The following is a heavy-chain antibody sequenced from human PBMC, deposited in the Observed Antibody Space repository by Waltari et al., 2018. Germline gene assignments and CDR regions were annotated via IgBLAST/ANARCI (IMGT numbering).Heavy chain of an antibody. CDR3: ARAQDILTGYLDY. J-gene: IGHJ4*02. CDR2: ITPIAGTT. Sequence: QVQLVQSGTELKRPGSSVRISCKASGGTFGNYAVSWVRQAPGQGLQWMGRITPIAGTTDYAQEFQGRVTITADRSMTTAYMVLSSLRSEDTALYYCARAQDILTGYLDYWGQGTLVTVSS. D-gene: IGHD3-9*01. CDR1: GGTFGNYA. V-gene: IGHV1-69*08.